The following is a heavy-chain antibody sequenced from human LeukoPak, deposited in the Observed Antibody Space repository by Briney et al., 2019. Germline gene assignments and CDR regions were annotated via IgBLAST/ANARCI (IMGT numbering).Heavy chain of an antibody. J-gene: IGHJ4*02. V-gene: IGHV3-30-3*01. CDR1: GFTFSSNA. CDR3: AKGANMAIWGYSSGWYVWFFDY. Sequence: GGSLRLSCAASGFTFSSNAMHWVRQAPGKGLEWVAVITYDGSNKYYVDSVKGRFTISRDNSKNTLFLQMNSLRAEDTAVYYCAKGANMAIWGYSSGWYVWFFDYWGQGTLVTVSS. CDR2: ITYDGSNK. D-gene: IGHD6-19*01.